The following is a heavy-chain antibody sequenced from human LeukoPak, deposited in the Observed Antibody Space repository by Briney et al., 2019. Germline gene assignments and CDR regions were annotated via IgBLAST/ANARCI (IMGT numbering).Heavy chain of an antibody. CDR2: MNPNSDNA. CDR3: ARNVRDTGAFDY. V-gene: IGHV1-8*01. Sequence: ASVKVSFKASGYTFTSYVINWVRQAPGQGLEWMGWMNPNSDNAGYAQKFQGRVTMTRNPSISTAYMELSSLRSEDTAVYYCARNVRDTGAFDYWGQGTLVTVSS. J-gene: IGHJ4*02. CDR1: GYTFTSYV. D-gene: IGHD5-18*01.